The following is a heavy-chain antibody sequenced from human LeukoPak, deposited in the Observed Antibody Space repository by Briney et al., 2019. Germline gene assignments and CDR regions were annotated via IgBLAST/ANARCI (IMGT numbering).Heavy chain of an antibody. D-gene: IGHD4-11*01. J-gene: IGHJ3*02. CDR2: VIPIFGTA. CDR1: GGTFSGSA. Sequence: ASVKSSCKASGGTFSGSAISWVRQAPGQGLEWMGGVIPIFGTANYAQKIEGRVTITADESTSTAYMELNSLRSEDSAVYYCARAIVAVTTPNGAFDIWGQGTMVTVSS. CDR3: ARAIVAVTTPNGAFDI. V-gene: IGHV1-69*13.